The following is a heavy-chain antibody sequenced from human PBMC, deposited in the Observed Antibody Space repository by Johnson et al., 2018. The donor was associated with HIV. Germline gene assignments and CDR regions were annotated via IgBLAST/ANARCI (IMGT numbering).Heavy chain of an antibody. CDR3: AKDVGLDWGNGFDI. V-gene: IGHV3-30*04. D-gene: IGHD3-16*01. J-gene: IGHJ3*02. Sequence: QVQLVESGGGVMQPGKSLRLSCEASGFTFSSYALHWVRQAPGKGLECVAVISYDGTNQFYAASVQGRLTLSRDNSKNTLYLEMQSLRAEDTAVYYCAKDVGLDWGNGFDIWGQGTMVTVSS. CDR2: ISYDGTNQ. CDR1: GFTFSSYA.